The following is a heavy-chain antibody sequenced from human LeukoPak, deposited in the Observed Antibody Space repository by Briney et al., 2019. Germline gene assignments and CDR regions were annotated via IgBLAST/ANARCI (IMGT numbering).Heavy chain of an antibody. CDR2: ISGSGGST. D-gene: IGHD2-2*01. J-gene: IGHJ4*02. CDR1: GFTFSSYA. CDR3: AKDLVVPAADTLGVDY. Sequence: GGSLRLSCAASGFTFSSYAMSWVRQAPGKGLEWVSAISGSGGSTYYADSVKGRFTISRDNSKNTLYLQTNSLRAEDTAVYYCAKDLVVPAADTLGVDYWGQGTLVTVSP. V-gene: IGHV3-23*01.